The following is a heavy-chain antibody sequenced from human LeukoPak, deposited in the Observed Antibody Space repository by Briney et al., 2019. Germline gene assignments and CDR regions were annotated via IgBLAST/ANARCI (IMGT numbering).Heavy chain of an antibody. CDR2: IYYTGST. Sequence: PSETLSLTCIFSGASISTYYWSWVRQSPGKGLEWIGYIYYTGSTNYNPSLKSRVTMSVDTSKNQFSLNLRSVTAADTAVYYCARDPHRAFDIWGQGTMVTVSS. CDR1: GASISTYY. J-gene: IGHJ3*02. CDR3: ARDPHRAFDI. V-gene: IGHV4-59*01.